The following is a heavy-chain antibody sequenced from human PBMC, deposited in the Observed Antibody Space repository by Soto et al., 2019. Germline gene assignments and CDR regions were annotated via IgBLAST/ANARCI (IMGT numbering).Heavy chain of an antibody. CDR1: GHSFTSYW. D-gene: IGHD2-2*01. CDR2: LDPSDSYT. V-gene: IGHV5-10-1*01. CDR3: ARHPIVVVPAATKRDAFDI. J-gene: IGHJ3*02. Sequence: GESLKISCKGSGHSFTSYWISWVRQMPGKGLEWLGRLDPSDSYTNYSPSFQGHVTISADKSISTAYLQWSSLKASDTAMYYCARHPIVVVPAATKRDAFDIWGQGTMVTVSS.